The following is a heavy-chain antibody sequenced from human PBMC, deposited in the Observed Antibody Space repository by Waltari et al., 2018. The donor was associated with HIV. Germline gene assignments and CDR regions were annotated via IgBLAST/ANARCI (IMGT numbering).Heavy chain of an antibody. CDR2: IWYNGNTK. CDR1: GFPFVASV. Sequence: QVQLVESGGGVVQPGRSLRLSCAASGFPFVASVRHWVRQAPGKGLEWVAVIWYNGNTKFYADSVKGRFTISRDNSKNTLYLQMNSLRGEDTAIYYCAKDLEGSGSLGAAHWGQGILVTVSS. V-gene: IGHV3-30*18. CDR3: AKDLEGSGSLGAAH. J-gene: IGHJ4*02. D-gene: IGHD6-19*01.